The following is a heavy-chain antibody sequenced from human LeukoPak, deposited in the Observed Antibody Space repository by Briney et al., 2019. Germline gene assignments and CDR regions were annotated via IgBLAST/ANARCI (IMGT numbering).Heavy chain of an antibody. V-gene: IGHV3-30*02. CDR3: AKDIQGVAGN. D-gene: IGHD6-19*01. CDR2: IRYDGSNK. Sequence: GGSLRLSCAASGFTFSSYGLDWVRQAPGKGLEWVAFIRYDGSNKYYADSVKGRFTISRDNSKNTLYLQMNSLRAEDTAVYYCAKDIQGVAGNWGQGTLVTVSS. J-gene: IGHJ4*02. CDR1: GFTFSSYG.